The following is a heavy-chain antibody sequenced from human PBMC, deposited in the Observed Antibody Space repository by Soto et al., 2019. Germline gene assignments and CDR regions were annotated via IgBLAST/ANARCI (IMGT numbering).Heavy chain of an antibody. CDR2: IYHSGST. D-gene: IGHD3-10*01. V-gene: IGHV4-4*02. J-gene: IGHJ4*02. CDR1: DGYSSGSDG. CDR3: ASLGNYYGSGSYGL. Sequence: PSQTKCLTSSVADGYSSGSDGWSWIQKTPGKGLEWIGEIYHSGSTNYNPSLKSRVTISVDKSKNQFSLKLSSVTAADTAVYYCASLGNYYGSGSYGLWGQGTLVTVSS.